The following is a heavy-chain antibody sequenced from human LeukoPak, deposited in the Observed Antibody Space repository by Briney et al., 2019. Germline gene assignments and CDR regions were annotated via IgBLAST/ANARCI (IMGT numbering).Heavy chain of an antibody. Sequence: GASVKVSCKASGYTFTSYDINWVRQATGRGLEWMGWMNPNSGNTGYAQKFQGRVTMTRNTSISTAYMELSSLRAEDTAVYYCASTVWNDSWDANEVMAFDIWGQGTMVTVSS. CDR2: MNPNSGNT. J-gene: IGHJ3*02. CDR3: ASTVWNDSWDANEVMAFDI. CDR1: GYTFTSYD. D-gene: IGHD1-1*01. V-gene: IGHV1-8*01.